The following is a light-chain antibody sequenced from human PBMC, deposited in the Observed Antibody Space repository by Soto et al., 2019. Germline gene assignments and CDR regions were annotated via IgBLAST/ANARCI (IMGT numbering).Light chain of an antibody. J-gene: IGKJ1*01. Sequence: EIVLTQSPGTLSLSPGERATLSCRASQSVTSTYLAWYQQKPGQAPRLLIYGASSRASGIPDRFRCSGSGTDFTLTITRLEPADLAEYDCQQYGTSTPAFGQGTKVEIK. CDR3: QQYGTSTPA. V-gene: IGKV3-20*01. CDR2: GAS. CDR1: QSVTSTY.